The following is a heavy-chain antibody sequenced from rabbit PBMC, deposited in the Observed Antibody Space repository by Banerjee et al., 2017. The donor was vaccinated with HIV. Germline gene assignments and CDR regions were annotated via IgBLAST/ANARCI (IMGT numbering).Heavy chain of an antibody. CDR2: IYGGDNDST. CDR1: GFSFSSSYY. J-gene: IGHJ3*01. Sequence: QEQLKESGGDLVKPGASLTLTCTASGFSFSSSYYMCWVRQAPGKGLEWIACIYGGDNDSTYYANWAKGRFTISKTSSTTVTLQMTSLTAADKATYFCAREPNYGSTDYYSETRLDLWGPGTLVTVS. CDR3: AREPNYGSTDYYSETRLDL. V-gene: IGHV1S45*01. D-gene: IGHD1-1*01.